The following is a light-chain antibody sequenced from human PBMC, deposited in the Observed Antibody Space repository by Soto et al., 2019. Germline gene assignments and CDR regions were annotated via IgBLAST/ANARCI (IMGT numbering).Light chain of an antibody. CDR1: QTISSY. CDR2: AAS. Sequence: DIQMTQSPSSLSASVGDRVTITCRASQTISSYLNWYQQKPGKAPNLLIYAASSLQSGVPSRFSGSGSGTDFTLTITSLQSEDFASYYCQQSYSSPYTFGQGTNLEIK. V-gene: IGKV1-39*01. J-gene: IGKJ2*01. CDR3: QQSYSSPYT.